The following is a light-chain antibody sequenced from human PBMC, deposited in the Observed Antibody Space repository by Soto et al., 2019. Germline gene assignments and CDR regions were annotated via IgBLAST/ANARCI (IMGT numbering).Light chain of an antibody. CDR1: QSVPSNF. V-gene: IGKV3-20*01. CDR2: GAS. CDR3: QQYGRSPYT. J-gene: IGKJ2*01. Sequence: EIVLTQSPGTLSLSPGERATLSCRASQSVPSNFLAWYQQKPGQAPRLLIYGASSRPAGIPYRFSGSGSGTDFSLSISRLEPEDFAVYYCQQYGRSPYTFGQGTKLDIK.